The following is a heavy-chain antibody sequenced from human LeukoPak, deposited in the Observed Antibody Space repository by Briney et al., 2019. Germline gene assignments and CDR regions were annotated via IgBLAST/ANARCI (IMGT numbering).Heavy chain of an antibody. V-gene: IGHV4-39*07. CDR2: IYYSGST. J-gene: IGHJ4*02. CDR1: GGSISSSSYY. D-gene: IGHD1-26*01. Sequence: PSETLSLTCSVSGGSISSSSYYWGWIRQPPGKGLEWIGSIYYSGSTYYNPSLKSRVTISVDTSKNQFSLKLSSVAAADTAVYYCARDRIVGATTYSGTDYWGQGTLVTVSS. CDR3: ARDRIVGATTYSGTDY.